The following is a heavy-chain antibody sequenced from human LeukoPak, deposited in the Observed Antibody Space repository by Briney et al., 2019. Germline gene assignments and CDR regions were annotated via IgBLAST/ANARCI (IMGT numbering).Heavy chain of an antibody. CDR2: ISGSGGST. D-gene: IGHD3-9*01. Sequence: PGGSLRLSCAASGFIFSSYVMSWVRQAPGKGLEWVSAISGSGGSTYYADSVKGRFTISRDNSKNTLYLQMNSLRAEDTAVYYCAIPRDILTGYYFDYWGQGTLVTVSS. J-gene: IGHJ4*02. V-gene: IGHV3-23*01. CDR3: AIPRDILTGYYFDY. CDR1: GFIFSSYV.